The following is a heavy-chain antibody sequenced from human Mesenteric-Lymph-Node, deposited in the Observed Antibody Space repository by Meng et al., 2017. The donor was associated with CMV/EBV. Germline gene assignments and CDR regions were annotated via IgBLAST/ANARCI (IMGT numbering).Heavy chain of an antibody. Sequence: GESLKISCAASGFIFDDYVMSWVRQAPGKGLEWVSGINWNGGSTGYADSVKGRFTISRDNAKNSLYLPMNSLSAEDTAVYYCARPGESILECCFDSWGQGTVVTVSS. CDR2: INWNGGST. CDR1: GFIFDDYV. D-gene: IGHD3-3*01. CDR3: ARPGESILECCFDS. J-gene: IGHJ4*03. V-gene: IGHV3-20*04.